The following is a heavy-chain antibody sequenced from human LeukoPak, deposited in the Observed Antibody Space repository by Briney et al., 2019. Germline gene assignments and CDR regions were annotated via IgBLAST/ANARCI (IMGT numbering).Heavy chain of an antibody. V-gene: IGHV4-39*01. J-gene: IGHJ4*02. CDR3: ARHPPQYYYDSSGFLFDY. Sequence: SETLSLTCTVSGGSISSYYWGWIRQPPGKGLEWIGSIYYSGSTYYNPSLKSRVTISVDTSKNQFSLKLSSVTAADTAVYYCARHPPQYYYDSSGFLFDYWGQGTLVTVSS. CDR1: GGSISSYY. D-gene: IGHD3-22*01. CDR2: IYYSGST.